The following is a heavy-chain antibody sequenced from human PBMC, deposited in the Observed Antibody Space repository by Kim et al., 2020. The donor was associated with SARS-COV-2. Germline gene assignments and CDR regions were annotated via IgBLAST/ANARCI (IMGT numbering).Heavy chain of an antibody. J-gene: IGHJ4*02. CDR3: ARVRYYYDSSGPFDY. V-gene: IGHV3-30*04. CDR1: GFTFSSYA. D-gene: IGHD3-22*01. CDR2: ISYDGSNK. Sequence: GGSLRLSCAASGFTFSSYAMHWVRQAPGKGLEWVVVISYDGSNKYYADSVKGRFTISRDNSKNTLYLQMNSLRAEDTAVYYCARVRYYYDSSGPFDYWGQGTLVTVSS.